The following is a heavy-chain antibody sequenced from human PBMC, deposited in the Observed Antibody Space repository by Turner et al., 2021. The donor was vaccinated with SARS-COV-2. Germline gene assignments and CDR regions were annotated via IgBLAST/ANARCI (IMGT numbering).Heavy chain of an antibody. V-gene: IGHV4-39*01. CDR1: GFSISTSNYY. CDR3: ARDVTRKKGYHPVRWFDP. CDR2: IYYIGTS. D-gene: IGHD4-4*01. Sequence: LQLHESGPGLLKASETLSLTCTVSGFSISTSNYYWGWIRQPPGKGLEWLGSIYYIGTSYDNPTLKSRVTISVDTAKIQFSRRRRSVTGADTAIDYCARDVTRKKGYHPVRWFDPWGQGTLVTVAS. J-gene: IGHJ5*02.